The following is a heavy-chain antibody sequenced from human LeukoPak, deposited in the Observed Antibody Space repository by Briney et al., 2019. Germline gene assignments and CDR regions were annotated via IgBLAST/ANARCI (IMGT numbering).Heavy chain of an antibody. CDR1: GSTFGSPW. D-gene: IGHD3-3*01. CDR3: ARGTAGYHSSYFDY. CDR2: INSDGSAT. V-gene: IGHV3-74*01. Sequence: GGSLRHSCAASGSTFGSPWMHWVRQAPGKGLMWVSRINSDGSATAYADSVKGRFSISRDNAENTLYLQMNSLRAEDTAVYYCARGTAGYHSSYFDYWGQGTLVTVSS. J-gene: IGHJ4*02.